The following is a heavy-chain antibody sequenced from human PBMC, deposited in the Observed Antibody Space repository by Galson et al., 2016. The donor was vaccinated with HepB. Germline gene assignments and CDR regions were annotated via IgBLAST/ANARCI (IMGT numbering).Heavy chain of an antibody. CDR1: GFTFNNYA. V-gene: IGHV3-30-3*01. CDR2: ISFDASTK. Sequence: SLRLSCAASGFTFNNYAMHWVRQAPGKGLEWVTVISFDASTKYYADSVKGRFTIARDNSQNTLYLQRNSLRTEDRAPYYCARGVQLERRGNYYYYDMDVWGQGTTVTVSS. J-gene: IGHJ6*02. D-gene: IGHD1-1*01. CDR3: ARGVQLERRGNYYYYDMDV.